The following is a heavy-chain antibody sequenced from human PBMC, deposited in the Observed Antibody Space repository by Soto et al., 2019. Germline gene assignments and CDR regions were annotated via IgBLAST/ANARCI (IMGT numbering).Heavy chain of an antibody. Sequence: QVQLVESGGGVVQPGTSLRVSCVESGFTFRSYVMHCVRQAPGKGLEWVALTSYDGSDKYYDDSVRGRFTISRDNSRNTVDLQMDSLRLEDTALYYCARWGTTGGLDVWGQGTLVSV. V-gene: IGHV3-30*19. J-gene: IGHJ1*01. CDR1: GFTFRSYV. CDR2: TSYDGSDK. CDR3: ARWGTTGGLDV. D-gene: IGHD3-16*01.